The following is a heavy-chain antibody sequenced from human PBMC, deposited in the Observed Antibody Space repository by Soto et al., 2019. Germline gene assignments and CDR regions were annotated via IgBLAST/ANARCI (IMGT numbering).Heavy chain of an antibody. Sequence: QVQLVQSGAEVKKPGDSVTVSCRSSGDTFTDYYIHGVRQAPGQGLEWMGWINPNSGVTKYAQKFQAWVSMTRDTSIRTVYMRLSRLRSDDTAVYYCARESGGATATLYYYYFYMDVWGTGTTFTVSS. J-gene: IGHJ6*03. CDR2: INPNSGVT. V-gene: IGHV1-2*04. CDR1: GDTFTDYY. D-gene: IGHD5-12*01. CDR3: ARESGGATATLYYYYFYMDV.